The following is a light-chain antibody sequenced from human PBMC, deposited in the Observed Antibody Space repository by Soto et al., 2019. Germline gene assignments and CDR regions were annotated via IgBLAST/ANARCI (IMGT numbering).Light chain of an antibody. CDR2: EGT. CDR1: RSDVGSDNL. J-gene: IGLJ3*02. V-gene: IGLV2-23*01. CDR3: WASAGGGTLM. Sequence: QSVLTQPASVSGSPGRSITISCTGTRSDVGSDNLVSWYQQFPGKAPKLVIYEGTKRPSGVSNRFSGSKSANTASLTISGLQAEDEADYSCWASAGGGTLMFGGGTKVTVL.